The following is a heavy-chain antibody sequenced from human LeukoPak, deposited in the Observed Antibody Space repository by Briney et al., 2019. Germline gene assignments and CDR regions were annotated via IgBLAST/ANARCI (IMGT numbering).Heavy chain of an antibody. V-gene: IGHV4-39*07. CDR1: GDSISSSSYY. CDR3: ARGRSGYYSKYYYYMDV. D-gene: IGHD3-22*01. CDR2: FHYSGST. Sequence: SGTLSLTCTVSGDSISSSSYYWGWIRQPPGKGLEWIGSFHYSGSTYYNPSLKSRVTISVDTSKNQLSLKLNSVTAADAAVYYCARGRSGYYSKYYYYMDVWGKGTTVTVSS. J-gene: IGHJ6*03.